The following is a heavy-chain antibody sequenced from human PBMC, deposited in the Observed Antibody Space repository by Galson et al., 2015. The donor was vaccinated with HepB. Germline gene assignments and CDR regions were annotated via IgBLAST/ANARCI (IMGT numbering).Heavy chain of an antibody. D-gene: IGHD2-15*01. J-gene: IGHJ4*02. V-gene: IGHV3-64D*06. CDR3: VKRPYCSGGSCYGSYYFDY. CDR2: ISSNGGST. CDR1: GFTFSSYA. Sequence: SLRLSCAASGFTFSSYAMHWVRQAPGKGLEYVSAISSNGGSTYYADSVKGRFTISRDNSKNTLYLQMSSLRAEDTAVYYCVKRPYCSGGSCYGSYYFDYWGQGTLVTVSS.